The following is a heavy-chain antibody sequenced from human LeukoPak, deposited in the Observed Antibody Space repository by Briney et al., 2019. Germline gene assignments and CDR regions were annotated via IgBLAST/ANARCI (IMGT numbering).Heavy chain of an antibody. CDR1: GFTFSSYT. V-gene: IGHV3-21*01. D-gene: IGHD1-7*01. CDR2: ISGSSGYI. J-gene: IGHJ4*02. Sequence: GGSLRLSCAASGFTFSSYTMNWVPQAPGKGLEWVSYISGSSGYIYYADSGKGRFTISRDNAKNSLYLQMNSLRAEDTAVYYCARSTDWNYRQSYFDYWGQGTLVTVSS. CDR3: ARSTDWNYRQSYFDY.